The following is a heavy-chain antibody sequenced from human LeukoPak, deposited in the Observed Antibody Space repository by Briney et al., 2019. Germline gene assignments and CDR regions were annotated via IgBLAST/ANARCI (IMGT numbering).Heavy chain of an antibody. Sequence: PGGSLRLSCAASGFTFSSYSMNWVRQAPGRGLEWVSSISSSSSYIYYADSVKGRFTISRDNAKNSLYLQMNSLRAEDTAVYYCARDVAGYCGSTSCYTPFDYWGQGTLVTVSS. CDR1: GFTFSSYS. CDR2: ISSSSSYI. D-gene: IGHD2-2*02. J-gene: IGHJ4*02. CDR3: ARDVAGYCGSTSCYTPFDY. V-gene: IGHV3-21*01.